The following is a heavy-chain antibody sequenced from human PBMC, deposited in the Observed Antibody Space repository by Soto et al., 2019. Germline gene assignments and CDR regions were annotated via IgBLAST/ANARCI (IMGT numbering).Heavy chain of an antibody. Sequence: DSVKVSCKASGYTFTGYYMHWVRQAPGQGLEWMGWINPNSGGTNYAQKFQGWVTMTRDTSISTAYMELSRLRSDDTAVYYCAREGYCSSTSCYNYYYYGMDVWGQGTTVTVSS. D-gene: IGHD2-2*01. CDR2: INPNSGGT. J-gene: IGHJ6*02. V-gene: IGHV1-2*04. CDR3: AREGYCSSTSCYNYYYYGMDV. CDR1: GYTFTGYY.